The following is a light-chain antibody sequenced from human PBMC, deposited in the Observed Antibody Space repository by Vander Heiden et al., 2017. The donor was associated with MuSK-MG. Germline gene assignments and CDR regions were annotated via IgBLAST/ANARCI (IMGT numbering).Light chain of an antibody. CDR3: AAWDDSLIALV. V-gene: IGLV1-47*01. J-gene: IGLJ2*01. CDR1: SSNIGSNY. Sequence: QSVLTQPPSASGTPWQRVTISCSGSSSNIGSNYVYWYQQLPGMAPKLLIYRNNQRPSGVPDRFSGSKSGTSASLAISGLRSEDEADYYCAAWDDSLIALVFGGGTKLTVL. CDR2: RNN.